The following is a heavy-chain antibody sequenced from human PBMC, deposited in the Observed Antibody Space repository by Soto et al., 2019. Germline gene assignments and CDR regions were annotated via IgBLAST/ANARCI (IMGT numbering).Heavy chain of an antibody. CDR3: ARDDTGAFDI. Sequence: QVQLVESGGGVVQPGRSLRLSCAASGFTFSSYAMHWVRQAPGKGLEWVAVISYDGSNKYYADSVKGRFTISRDNSKNTLYLQMNSLRAEDTAVYYCARDDTGAFDIWGQGTMVTVSS. D-gene: IGHD3-10*01. J-gene: IGHJ3*02. CDR2: ISYDGSNK. CDR1: GFTFSSYA. V-gene: IGHV3-30-3*01.